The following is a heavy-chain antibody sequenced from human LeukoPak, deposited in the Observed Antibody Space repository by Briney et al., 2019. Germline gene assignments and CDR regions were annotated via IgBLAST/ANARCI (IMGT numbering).Heavy chain of an antibody. CDR3: AKVTPQYRLFYYYYMDV. J-gene: IGHJ6*03. D-gene: IGHD2-2*01. Sequence: GGSLRLSCAASGFTFSSYAMSWVRRAPGKGLEWVSAISGSGGSTYYADSVKGRFTISRDNSKNTLYLQMNSLRAEDTAVYYCAKVTPQYRLFYYYYMDVWGKGTTVTVSS. CDR2: ISGSGGST. CDR1: GFTFSSYA. V-gene: IGHV3-23*01.